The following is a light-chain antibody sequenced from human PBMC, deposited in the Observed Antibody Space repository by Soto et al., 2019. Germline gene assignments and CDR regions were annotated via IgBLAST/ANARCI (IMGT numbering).Light chain of an antibody. V-gene: IGKV1-39*01. CDR2: VAS. CDR1: QSISSY. J-gene: IGKJ4*01. CDR3: QQYNSWPLT. Sequence: DIQMTQSPSSLSASVGDRVTISCRASQSISSYLSWYQQKPGKAPKLLINVASTLQSGVPSRFSGSGSGTEFTLTISSLQSEDFAVYYCQQYNSWPLTFGGGTKVDIK.